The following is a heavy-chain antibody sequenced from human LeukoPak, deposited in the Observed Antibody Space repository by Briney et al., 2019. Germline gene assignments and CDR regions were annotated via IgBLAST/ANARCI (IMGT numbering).Heavy chain of an antibody. D-gene: IGHD4-17*01. Sequence: PGGSLRLSCAASGFTFSSYGMHWVRQAPGKGLEWVAVISYDGSNKYYADSVKGRFTISRDNSKNTLYLQMNSLRAEDTAVYYCAKAYGDYEALDYWGQGTLVTVSS. CDR1: GFTFSSYG. V-gene: IGHV3-30*18. J-gene: IGHJ4*02. CDR2: ISYDGSNK. CDR3: AKAYGDYEALDY.